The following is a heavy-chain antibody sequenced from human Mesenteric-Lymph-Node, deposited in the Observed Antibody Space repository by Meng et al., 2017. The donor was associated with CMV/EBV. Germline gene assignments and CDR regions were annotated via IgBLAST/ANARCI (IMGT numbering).Heavy chain of an antibody. V-gene: IGHV3-74*01. CDR3: ARMDLWNGYYLHDY. D-gene: IGHD3-3*01. Sequence: GGPLRLSCAASGFTFSNYWMHWVRQVPGEGLVWVSRINSEGSRTDYADSVKGRFTISRDNAKNSLYLQMNSLRAEDTAVYYCARMDLWNGYYLHDYWGQGTLVTVSS. CDR1: GFTFSNYW. CDR2: INSEGSRT. J-gene: IGHJ4*02.